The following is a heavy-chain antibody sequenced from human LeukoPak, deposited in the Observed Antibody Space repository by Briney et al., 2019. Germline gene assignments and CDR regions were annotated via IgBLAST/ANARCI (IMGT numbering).Heavy chain of an antibody. Sequence: PGGSLRLSCAASGFTFSSYAMHWVRQAPGKGLEWVAVISYDGSNKYYADSVKGRFTISRDNSKNTLYLQMNSLRAEDTAVYYCARDPGREWFYYYMDVWGKGTTVTVSS. D-gene: IGHD3-3*01. CDR1: GFTFSSYA. CDR2: ISYDGSNK. V-gene: IGHV3-30-3*01. J-gene: IGHJ6*03. CDR3: ARDPGREWFYYYMDV.